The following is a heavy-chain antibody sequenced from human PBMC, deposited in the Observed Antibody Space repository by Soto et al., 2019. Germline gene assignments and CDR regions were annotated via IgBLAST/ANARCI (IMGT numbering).Heavy chain of an antibody. Sequence: ASVKVSCKASGYTFTGYYMHWVRQAPGQGLEWMGRIIPILGIANYAQKFQGRVTITADKSTSTAYMELSSLRSEDTAVYYCARGYCSGGSCYVNWFDPWGQGTLVTVSS. CDR3: ARGYCSGGSCYVNWFDP. CDR1: GYTFTGYY. J-gene: IGHJ5*02. V-gene: IGHV1-69*04. CDR2: IIPILGIA. D-gene: IGHD2-15*01.